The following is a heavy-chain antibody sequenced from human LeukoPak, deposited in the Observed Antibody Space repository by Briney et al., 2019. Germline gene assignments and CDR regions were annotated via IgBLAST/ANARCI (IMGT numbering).Heavy chain of an antibody. Sequence: GGSLRLSCAASGFTFSSYWMSWVRQAPGKGLEWVANINKDGGEKYYVDSVKGRFTISRDNAKNSLYLQMNSLRAEDTAVYYCARTLRGTATFDYWGQGTLVTVPS. V-gene: IGHV3-7*01. CDR1: GFTFSSYW. D-gene: IGHD5-18*01. CDR3: ARTLRGTATFDY. CDR2: INKDGGEK. J-gene: IGHJ4*02.